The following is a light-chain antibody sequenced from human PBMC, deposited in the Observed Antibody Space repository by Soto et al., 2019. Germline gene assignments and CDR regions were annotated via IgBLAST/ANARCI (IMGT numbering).Light chain of an antibody. CDR2: DAS. CDR3: QQDYNLPIT. V-gene: IGKV1-5*01. CDR1: QSISTW. J-gene: IGKJ5*01. Sequence: DIQMTQSPSTLSASVGDRVTITCRASQSISTWLAWYQQKPGKAPKLLIYDASSLQSGVPSRFSGHGSGTDFTLTISSLQPDDFAVYYCQQDYNLPITFGQGTRLEIK.